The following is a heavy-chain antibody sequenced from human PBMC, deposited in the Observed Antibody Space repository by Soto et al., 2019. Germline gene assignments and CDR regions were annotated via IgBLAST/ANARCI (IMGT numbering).Heavy chain of an antibody. CDR3: ARGEAFDI. CDR1: GGSFSGYY. J-gene: IGHJ3*02. V-gene: IGHV4-34*01. CDR2: INHSGST. Sequence: PSETLSLTCAVYGGSFSGYYWSWIRQPPGKGLEWIGEINHSGSTNYNPSLKSRVTISVDTSKNQFSLKLSSVTAADTAVYYCARGEAFDIWGQGTMVTV.